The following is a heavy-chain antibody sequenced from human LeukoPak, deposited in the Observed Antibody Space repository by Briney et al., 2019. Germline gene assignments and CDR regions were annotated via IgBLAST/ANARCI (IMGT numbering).Heavy chain of an antibody. D-gene: IGHD3-22*01. CDR1: GYIITSYW. Sequence: GESLKISCKGSGYIITSYWIGWVRQMPGKGLEWMGIIYPGDSDTRYSPSFQGQVTISADKSISTAYLQWSSLKASDTAMYYCARWGGFYYDSSGYNNWGQGTLVTVSS. CDR2: IYPGDSDT. V-gene: IGHV5-51*01. CDR3: ARWGGFYYDSSGYNN. J-gene: IGHJ4*02.